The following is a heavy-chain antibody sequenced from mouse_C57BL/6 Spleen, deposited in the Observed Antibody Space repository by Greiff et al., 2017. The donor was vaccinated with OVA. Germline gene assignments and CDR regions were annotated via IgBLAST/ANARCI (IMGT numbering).Heavy chain of an antibody. Sequence: VQLQQPGTELVKPGASVKLSCKASGYTFTSYWMHWVKQRPGQGLEWIGNINPSNGGTNYNEKFKSKATLTVDKSSSTAYMQLSSLTSEDSAVYYFARWGLLNYYAMDYGGQGTSVTGSS. CDR1: GYTFTSYW. D-gene: IGHD1-1*01. J-gene: IGHJ4*01. V-gene: IGHV1-53*01. CDR3: ARWGLLNYYAMDY. CDR2: INPSNGGT.